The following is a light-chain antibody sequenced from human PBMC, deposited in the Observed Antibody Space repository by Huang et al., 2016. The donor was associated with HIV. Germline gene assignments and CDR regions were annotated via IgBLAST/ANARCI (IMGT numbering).Light chain of an antibody. V-gene: IGKV3-15*01. Sequence: EIVMTQSPATLSVSPGERATLPCRASQSVSSNLAWYQQKPGQAPRLLIYGASTRGSGIPARFSGSGSGTEFTLTISSLQSEDFAVYYCQQYNNWPRTFGQGTKLEIK. CDR3: QQYNNWPRT. CDR1: QSVSSN. J-gene: IGKJ2*02. CDR2: GAS.